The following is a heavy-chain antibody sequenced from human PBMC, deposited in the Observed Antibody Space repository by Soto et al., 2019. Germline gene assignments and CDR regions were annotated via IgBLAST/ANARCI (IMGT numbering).Heavy chain of an antibody. Sequence: AGGSLRLSCAASGFTFSDYYMSWIRQAPGKGLEWVSYITSSGSTIYYADSAKGRFTISRDNAKNSLYLQMNSLRAEDTAVYYCARENEQWVAADNWGQGALVTVSS. D-gene: IGHD6-19*01. J-gene: IGHJ4*02. CDR3: ARENEQWVAADN. V-gene: IGHV3-11*01. CDR1: GFTFSDYY. CDR2: ITSSGSTI.